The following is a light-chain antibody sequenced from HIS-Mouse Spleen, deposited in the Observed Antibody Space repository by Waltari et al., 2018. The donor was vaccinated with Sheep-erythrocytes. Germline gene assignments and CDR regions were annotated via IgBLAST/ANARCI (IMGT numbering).Light chain of an antibody. CDR3: CSYAGSSTPWV. Sequence: QSALTQPASVSGSPGQSITISCTGTSSDVGSYNLVSWYQQHPGKAPKPMIYEGSKRHSGVSHRLSGSKSGNPASLTISGLQAEDEADYYCCSYAGSSTPWVFGGGTKLTVL. J-gene: IGLJ3*02. CDR2: EGS. CDR1: SSDVGSYNL. V-gene: IGLV2-23*01.